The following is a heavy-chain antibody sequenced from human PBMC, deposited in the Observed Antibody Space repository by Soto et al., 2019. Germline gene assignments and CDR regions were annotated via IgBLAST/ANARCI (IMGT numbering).Heavy chain of an antibody. CDR3: ARYLKYSSSWFGGWFDP. J-gene: IGHJ5*02. V-gene: IGHV4-34*01. Sequence: QVQLQQWGAGLLKPSETLSLTCAVYGGSFSGYYWSWIRQPPGKGLEWIGEINNSGSTNYNPSLKSRVTISVDTSKNQFSLKLSPVTAADTAVYYCARYLKYSSSWFGGWFDPWGQGTLVTVSS. D-gene: IGHD6-13*01. CDR1: GGSFSGYY. CDR2: INNSGST.